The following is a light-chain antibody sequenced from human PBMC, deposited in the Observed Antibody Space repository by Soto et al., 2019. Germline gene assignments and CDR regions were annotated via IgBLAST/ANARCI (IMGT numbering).Light chain of an antibody. J-gene: IGLJ2*01. CDR2: DGS. CDR3: CSYAGSRTFVV. V-gene: IGLV2-23*03. Sequence: QSVLTQPASVSGSPGQSITISCTGTSTDVGSYNLVSWYQQHPGKAPQLMIYDGSKRPSGVSNRFSGSKSGNSASLRISGLQAEDEADYYCCSYAGSRTFVVFGGGTQLTVL. CDR1: STDVGSYNL.